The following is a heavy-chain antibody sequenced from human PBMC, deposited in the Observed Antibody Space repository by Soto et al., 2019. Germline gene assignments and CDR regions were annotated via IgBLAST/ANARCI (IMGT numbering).Heavy chain of an antibody. J-gene: IGHJ6*02. V-gene: IGHV4-39*01. CDR2: IYYSGST. CDR1: GGYIRSSSYY. D-gene: IGHD5-18*01. Sequence: SETLSLTSTVSGGYIRSSSYYWGWIRQPPGKGLEWIGSIYYSGSTYYNPSLKSRVTISVDTSKNQFSLKLSSVTAADTAVYYCARHKSSAMVFGYGMDVWGQGTTVTVSS. CDR3: ARHKSSAMVFGYGMDV.